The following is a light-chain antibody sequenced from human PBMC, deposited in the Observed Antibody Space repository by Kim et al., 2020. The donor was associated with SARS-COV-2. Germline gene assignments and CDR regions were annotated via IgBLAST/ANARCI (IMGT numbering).Light chain of an antibody. CDR2: GAS. CDR1: QTVNNNY. Sequence: LSPGERATLFCRASQTVNNNYLAWYHQKPGQTPRLLIYGASTRATGIPDRFSGSGSGTDFTLTINRLEAEDLGVYYCQQYGGSSYSFGQGTKLEIK. V-gene: IGKV3-20*01. J-gene: IGKJ2*03. CDR3: QQYGGSSYS.